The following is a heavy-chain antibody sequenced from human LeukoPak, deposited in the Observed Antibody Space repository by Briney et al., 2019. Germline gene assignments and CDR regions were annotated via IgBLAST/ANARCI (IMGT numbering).Heavy chain of an antibody. D-gene: IGHD5-18*01. V-gene: IGHV3-23*01. J-gene: IGHJ4*02. CDR3: AKRAVGTAMVGFDY. CDR2: ISGSGGNT. CDR1: GFTFSSYA. Sequence: GGSLRLSCAASGFTFSSYAMSWVRQAPGKGLEWVSAISGSGGNTFYADSVKGRFTISRDNSKNTLYLQVSSLRTEDTAVYYCAKRAVGTAMVGFDYWGQGTLVTVSS.